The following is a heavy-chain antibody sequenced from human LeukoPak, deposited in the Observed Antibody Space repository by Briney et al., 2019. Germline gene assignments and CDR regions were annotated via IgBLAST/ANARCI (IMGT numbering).Heavy chain of an antibody. CDR3: ARGPRITMVRGGQWYYYMDV. D-gene: IGHD3-10*01. Sequence: ASVKVSCKASSYTFTSYGISWVRQAPGQGLEWMGWISAYNGNTNYAQKLQGRVTMTRDTSTSTVYMELSSLRSEDTAVYYCARGPRITMVRGGQWYYYMDVWGKGTTVTISS. CDR2: ISAYNGNT. J-gene: IGHJ6*03. V-gene: IGHV1-18*01. CDR1: SYTFTSYG.